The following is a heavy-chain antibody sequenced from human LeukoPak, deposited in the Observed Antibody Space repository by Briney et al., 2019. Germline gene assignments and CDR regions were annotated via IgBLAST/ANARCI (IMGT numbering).Heavy chain of an antibody. J-gene: IGHJ4*02. V-gene: IGHV3-33*01. CDR2: IWYDGSNK. CDR1: RFTFSSYG. Sequence: GGSLRLSCAASRFTFSSYGMHWVRQAPGKGLEWVALIWYDGSNKFYADSVKGRFTISRDNSKNTLYLQMNSLRADDTAVYYCARSRGQWLGTVGYWGQGTLVTVSS. CDR3: ARSRGQWLGTVGY. D-gene: IGHD6-19*01.